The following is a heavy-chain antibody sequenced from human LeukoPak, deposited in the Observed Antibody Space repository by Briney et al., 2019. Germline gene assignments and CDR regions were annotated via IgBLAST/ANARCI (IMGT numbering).Heavy chain of an antibody. CDR2: INLANAER. CDR1: ESSFSAYW. D-gene: IGHD6-13*01. CDR3: VCLYRGSWYHFDY. V-gene: IGHV5-51*01. J-gene: IGHJ4*02. Sequence: GESLKISCRGSESSFSAYWLGWVRQMPGTGLEWMGIINLANAERRYNPSFEGHVTMSVDQSTRTAYMKWFGLRASDTAIYYCVCLYRGSWYHFDYGGQGSRVPVSS.